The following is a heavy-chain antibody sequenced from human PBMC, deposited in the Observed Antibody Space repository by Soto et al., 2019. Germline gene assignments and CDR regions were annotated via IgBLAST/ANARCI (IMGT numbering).Heavy chain of an antibody. V-gene: IGHV3-23*01. CDR3: VRIHDSTANFEY. D-gene: IGHD3-22*01. J-gene: IGHJ4*02. Sequence: DVQVLESGGGLVQPGGSLTLSCAASGFTFSSYAMSWVRQAPGKGLEWVSSISGSGANTFYADSVRGRVTFSRDNSKNTLYLQMSSLRVEDAALYYCVRIHDSTANFEYWGQGTLVPVSS. CDR2: ISGSGANT. CDR1: GFTFSSYA.